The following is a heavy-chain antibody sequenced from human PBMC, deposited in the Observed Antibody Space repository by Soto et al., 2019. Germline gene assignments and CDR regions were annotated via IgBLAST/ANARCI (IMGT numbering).Heavy chain of an antibody. Sequence: EVQLLESGGGLVQPGGSLRLSCAASGFTFSSYAMSWVRQAPGKGLEWVSAISGSGGSTYYADSVKGRFTISRDNSKNALYLHMNSLRAEDTAVYYCAKAPGDGDPPFGYYYYYMDVWGKGTTVTVSS. V-gene: IGHV3-23*01. CDR2: ISGSGGST. CDR1: GFTFSSYA. CDR3: AKAPGDGDPPFGYYYYYMDV. D-gene: IGHD4-17*01. J-gene: IGHJ6*03.